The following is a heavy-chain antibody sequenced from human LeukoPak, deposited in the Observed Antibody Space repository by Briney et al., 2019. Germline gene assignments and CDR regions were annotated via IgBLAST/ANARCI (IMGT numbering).Heavy chain of an antibody. CDR1: GGTFSSYA. CDR2: INPSGGST. Sequence: GASVKVSCKASGGTFSSYAISWVRQAPGQGLEWMGIINPSGGSTSYAQKFQGRVTMTRDTSTSTVYMELSSLRSEDTAVYYCAREISKPTYSGPFDPWGQGTLVTVSS. D-gene: IGHD6-13*01. V-gene: IGHV1-46*01. J-gene: IGHJ5*02. CDR3: AREISKPTYSGPFDP.